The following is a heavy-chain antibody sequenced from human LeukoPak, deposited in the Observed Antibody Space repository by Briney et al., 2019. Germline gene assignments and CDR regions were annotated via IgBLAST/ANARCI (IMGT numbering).Heavy chain of an antibody. D-gene: IGHD5-18*01. Sequence: GGSLRLSCAASGFTFSGFGMNWVRQAPGKGLDWISYISSSTSIIYYADSVKGRFTVSRDNVKSSLYLQMNSLRAEDTAVYYCVRGGYSSNHFDYWGQGALVTVSS. J-gene: IGHJ4*02. CDR3: VRGGYSSNHFDY. V-gene: IGHV3-48*01. CDR2: ISSSTSII. CDR1: GFTFSGFG.